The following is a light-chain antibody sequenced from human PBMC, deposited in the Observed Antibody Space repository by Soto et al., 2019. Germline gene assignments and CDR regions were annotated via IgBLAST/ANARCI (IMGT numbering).Light chain of an antibody. CDR3: QQANSFPPT. CDR1: QGIANW. V-gene: IGKV1-12*01. Sequence: DIQMTQSPSFVSASVGDRVTITCRASQGIANWLAWYQQKPGKAPMLLIYSASTLQSGVPTRFSGSGSGTDFTLTISSLQPEDFATYYCQQANSFPPTFGGGTRVDIK. CDR2: SAS. J-gene: IGKJ4*01.